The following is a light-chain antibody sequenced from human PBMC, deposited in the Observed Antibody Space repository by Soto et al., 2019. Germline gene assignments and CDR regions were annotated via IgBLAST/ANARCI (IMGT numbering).Light chain of an antibody. J-gene: IGLJ3*02. CDR1: SSDVGGYNY. Sequence: QSVLTQPPSASGSPGQSVTISCTGTSSDVGGYNYVSWYQQHPGKAPKLMIFEVSKRPSGVPDRFSSSKSGNTASLTVSGLQAEDEADYYCTSYAGSINWVFGGGTQLTVL. CDR3: TSYAGSINWV. CDR2: EVS. V-gene: IGLV2-8*01.